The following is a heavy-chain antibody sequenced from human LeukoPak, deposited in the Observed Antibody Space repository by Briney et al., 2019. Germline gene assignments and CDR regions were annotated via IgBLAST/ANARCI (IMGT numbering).Heavy chain of an antibody. V-gene: IGHV1-46*01. D-gene: IGHD4-17*01. CDR1: GYTFTSYY. Sequence: VASVKVSCKASGYTFTSYYMHWVRQAPGQGLEWMGIINPSGGSTSYAQKFQGRVTMTRDTSTSTVYMELSSLRSEDTAVYYCARGPYGDYKWYLGYFDYWGQGTLVTVSS. J-gene: IGHJ4*02. CDR3: ARGPYGDYKWYLGYFDY. CDR2: INPSGGST.